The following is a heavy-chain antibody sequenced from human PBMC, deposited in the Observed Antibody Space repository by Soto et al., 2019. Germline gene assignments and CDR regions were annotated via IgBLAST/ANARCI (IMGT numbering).Heavy chain of an antibody. D-gene: IGHD6-19*01. CDR2: INPNSGGT. V-gene: IGHV1-2*04. J-gene: IGHJ4*02. Sequence: ASVKVSCKASGYTFTGYYMHWVRQAPGQGLEWMGWINPNSGGTNYAQKFQGWVTMTRDTSISTAYMELSRLRSDDTAVYYCARDRLARGAVAGDFDYWGQGTLVTVSS. CDR3: ARDRLARGAVAGDFDY. CDR1: GYTFTGYY.